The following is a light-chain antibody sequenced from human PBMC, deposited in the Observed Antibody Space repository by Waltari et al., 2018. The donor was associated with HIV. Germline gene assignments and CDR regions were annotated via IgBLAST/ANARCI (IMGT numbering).Light chain of an antibody. CDR2: EVS. CDR1: RSDVGGYNY. V-gene: IGLV2-14*01. CDR3: SSYTSSSTPHVV. Sequence: QSALTQPASVSGSPGQSTTISCTGTRSDVGGYNYVSWYQQHPGKAPKLMIYEVSNRPSGVSNRFSGSKSGNTASLTISGLQAEDEADYYCSSYTSSSTPHVVFGGGTKLTVL. J-gene: IGLJ2*01.